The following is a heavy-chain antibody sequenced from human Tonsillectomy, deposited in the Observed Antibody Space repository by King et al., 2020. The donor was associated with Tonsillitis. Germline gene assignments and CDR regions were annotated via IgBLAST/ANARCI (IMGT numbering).Heavy chain of an antibody. Sequence: LQLQESGPGLVKPSETLSLTCTVSGGSISGGSHYWAWIRQTPGKGLEYIGSIFYSGSPYYNPSLKSPVTMSVDTSKNQFSPSLSSVTAADTAVYYCARTDYGGNDGQWVFDIWGQGTMVTVSS. J-gene: IGHJ3*02. CDR2: IFYSGSP. CDR3: ARTDYGGNDGQWVFDI. D-gene: IGHD4-23*01. V-gene: IGHV4-39*01. CDR1: GGSISGGSHY.